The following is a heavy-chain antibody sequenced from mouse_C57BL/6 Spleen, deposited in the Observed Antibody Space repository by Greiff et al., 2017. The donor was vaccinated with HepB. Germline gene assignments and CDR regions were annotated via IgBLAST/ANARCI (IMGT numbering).Heavy chain of an antibody. V-gene: IGHV1-26*01. J-gene: IGHJ1*03. CDR3: ARGYSNSNWYFDV. CDR1: GYTFTDYY. CDR2: INPNNGGT. Sequence: VQLKQSGPELVKPGASVKISCKASGYTFTDYYMNWVKQSHGKSLEWIGDINPNNGGTSYNQKFKGKATLTVDKSSSTAYMELRSLTSEDSAVYYCARGYSNSNWYFDVWGTGTTVTVSS. D-gene: IGHD2-5*01.